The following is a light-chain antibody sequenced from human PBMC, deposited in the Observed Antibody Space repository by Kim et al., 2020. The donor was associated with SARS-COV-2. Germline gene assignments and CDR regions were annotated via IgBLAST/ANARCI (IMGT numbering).Light chain of an antibody. Sequence: DIHMTQSPSSLAASVGDRVTIACRASQSISTYLNWYQQKAGKAPKLLIYAASSLQSRVPSRFSGSGSGTDFTLTISSLQPDDFATYYWQQSHTTPLLTFGGGTKVDIK. CDR1: QSISTY. J-gene: IGKJ4*01. CDR2: AAS. CDR3: QQSHTTPLLT. V-gene: IGKV1-39*01.